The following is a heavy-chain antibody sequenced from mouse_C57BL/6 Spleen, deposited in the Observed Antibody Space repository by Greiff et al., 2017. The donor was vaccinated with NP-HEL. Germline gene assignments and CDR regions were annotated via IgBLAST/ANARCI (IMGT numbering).Heavy chain of an antibody. D-gene: IGHD3-2*02. CDR1: GYTFTSYW. Sequence: QVQLQQSGAELVKPGASVKLSCKASGYTFTSYWMQWVKQRPGQGLEWIGEIDPSDSYTNYNQKFKGKATLTVDTSSSTAYMQLSSLTSEDSAVYYCARSAQATAMDYWGQGTSVTVSS. V-gene: IGHV1-50*01. J-gene: IGHJ4*01. CDR2: IDPSDSYT. CDR3: ARSAQATAMDY.